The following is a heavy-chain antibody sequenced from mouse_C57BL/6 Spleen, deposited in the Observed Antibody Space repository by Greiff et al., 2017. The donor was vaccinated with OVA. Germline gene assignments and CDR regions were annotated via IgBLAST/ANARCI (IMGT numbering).Heavy chain of an antibody. Sequence: LVESGAELVKPGASVKISCKASGYAFSSYWMNWVKQRPGKGLEWIGQIYPGDGDTNYNGKFKGKATLTADKSSSTAYMQLSSLTSEDSAVYFCARKLPYAMDYWGQGTSVTVSS. V-gene: IGHV1-80*01. CDR2: IYPGDGDT. J-gene: IGHJ4*01. CDR1: GYAFSSYW. CDR3: ARKLPYAMDY.